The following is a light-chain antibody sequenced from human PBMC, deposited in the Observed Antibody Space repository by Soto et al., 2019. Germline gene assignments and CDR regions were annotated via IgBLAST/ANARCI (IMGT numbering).Light chain of an antibody. J-gene: IGKJ1*01. CDR3: QQYNNWPWT. Sequence: EIVMTQSPATLSVSPGERATLSCRASQSVSSNSAWYQQKPGQAPRLLIYGASTRATGIPARFSGSGSGTEFTLTISSLQSEDFAVYYCQQYNNWPWTFGRGTKVEIK. CDR2: GAS. V-gene: IGKV3-15*01. CDR1: QSVSSN.